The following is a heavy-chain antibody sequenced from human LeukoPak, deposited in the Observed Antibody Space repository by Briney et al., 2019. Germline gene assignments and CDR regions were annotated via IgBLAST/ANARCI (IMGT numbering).Heavy chain of an antibody. Sequence: GGSLRLSCAASGFTFSSYGMHWVRQAPGKGLERVAVISYDGSNKYYADSVKGRFTISRDNSKNTLYLQMNSLRAEDTAVYYCAKEVVPAAIDPGNWFDPWGQGTLVTVSS. CDR1: GFTFSSYG. D-gene: IGHD2-2*02. CDR3: AKEVVPAAIDPGNWFDP. J-gene: IGHJ5*02. V-gene: IGHV3-30*18. CDR2: ISYDGSNK.